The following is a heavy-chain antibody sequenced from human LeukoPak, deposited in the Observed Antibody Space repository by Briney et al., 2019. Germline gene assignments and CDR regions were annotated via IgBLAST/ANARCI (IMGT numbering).Heavy chain of an antibody. CDR2: IIPILGIA. J-gene: IGHJ4*02. Sequence: VASVKVSCKASGGTFSSYTISWVRQAPGQGLEWMGGIIPILGIANCAQKFQGRVTITADKSTSTAYMELSSLRSEDTAVYYCARDASDYYGSGSYYVYWGQGTLVTVSS. CDR1: GGTFSSYT. CDR3: ARDASDYYGSGSYYVY. D-gene: IGHD3-10*01. V-gene: IGHV1-69*10.